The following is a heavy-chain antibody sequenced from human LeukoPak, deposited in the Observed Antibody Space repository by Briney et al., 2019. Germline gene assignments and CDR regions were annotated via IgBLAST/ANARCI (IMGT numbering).Heavy chain of an antibody. J-gene: IGHJ4*02. CDR2: LSSSGTT. V-gene: IGHV4-4*07. CDR3: AREVSGSDYYRAYDY. CDR1: GGSISTYY. Sequence: SETLSLTCTVSGGSISTYYWSWIRQPAGKGLEWIGRLSSSGTTNYNTSLKSRVTMSVDTSTNQLSLNLTSVTAADTAVYYCAREVSGSDYYRAYDYRGQGTLVTVSS. D-gene: IGHD3-3*01.